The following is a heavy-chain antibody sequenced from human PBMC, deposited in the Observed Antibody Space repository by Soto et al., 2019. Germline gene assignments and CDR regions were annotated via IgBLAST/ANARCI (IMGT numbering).Heavy chain of an antibody. CDR3: ARGCSSASCYYY. CDR2: VSFRGDI. J-gene: IGHJ4*02. CDR1: GFMVSSYT. D-gene: IGHD2-2*01. V-gene: IGHV3-21*01. Sequence: PGWSLRLSCTASGFMVSSYTMNWVRQAPGKGLEWVSSVSFRGDIYYADSLEGRFTISRDDAKNSLYLQMNSLRAEDTAVYYCARGCSSASCYYYWGQGTLVTVSS.